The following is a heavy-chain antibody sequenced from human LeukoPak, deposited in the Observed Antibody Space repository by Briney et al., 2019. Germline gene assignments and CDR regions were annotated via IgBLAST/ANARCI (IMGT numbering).Heavy chain of an antibody. Sequence: ASVKVSCKASGYTFTTYGISWVRQAPGQGLEWMGWISAYNGHTKYAQKVQDRVTMTTDTSTSTAYMELRSLRSDDTAVYYCARSGLLWFGELPRNWFDPWGQGTLVTVSS. CDR3: ARSGLLWFGELPRNWFDP. V-gene: IGHV1-18*01. CDR1: GYTFTTYG. CDR2: ISAYNGHT. D-gene: IGHD3-10*01. J-gene: IGHJ5*02.